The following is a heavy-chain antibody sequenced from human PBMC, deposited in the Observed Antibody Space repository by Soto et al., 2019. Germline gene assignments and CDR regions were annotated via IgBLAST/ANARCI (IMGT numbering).Heavy chain of an antibody. CDR1: GFTFSNYW. J-gene: IGHJ4*02. CDR2: IKQDGSEK. D-gene: IGHD1-26*01. CDR3: ARDRGSYALDY. Sequence: GGSLRLSCAASGFTFSNYWMTWVRQAPGKGLEWVANIKQDGSEKYYVDSVKGRFTISRDNAKNSLYLQMNSLRAEDTAVYYCARDRGSYALDYWGQGTLVTVSS. V-gene: IGHV3-7*01.